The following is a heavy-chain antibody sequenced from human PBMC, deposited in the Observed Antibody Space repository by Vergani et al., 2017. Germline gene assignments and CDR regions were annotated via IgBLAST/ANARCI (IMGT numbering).Heavy chain of an antibody. CDR2: ISGSGSRT. CDR3: ARRDSSSPALDY. CDR1: GFTFSSYA. D-gene: IGHD6-6*01. Sequence: EVQVVDSGGHLVQPGGSLRLSCAASGFTFSSYAMSWVRHVPGKGLEWVSTISGSGSRTFSADSVKGRFTISRDNSKNTVYLQMNSLRAGDTAVYYCARRDSSSPALDYWGQGTLVTVSA. J-gene: IGHJ4*02. V-gene: IGHV3-23*04.